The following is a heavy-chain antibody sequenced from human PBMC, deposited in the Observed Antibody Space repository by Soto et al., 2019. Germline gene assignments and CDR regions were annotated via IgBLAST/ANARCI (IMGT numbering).Heavy chain of an antibody. D-gene: IGHD3-3*01. CDR1: GGSISSYY. CDR3: ARAFTIPFQNWFDP. J-gene: IGHJ5*02. V-gene: IGHV4-59*01. Sequence: PSETLSLTCTVSGGSISSYYWSWIRQPPGKGLEWIGYIYYSGSTNYNPSLKSRVTISVDTSKNQFSLKLSSVTAADTAVYYCARAFTIPFQNWFDPWGQGTLVTVS. CDR2: IYYSGST.